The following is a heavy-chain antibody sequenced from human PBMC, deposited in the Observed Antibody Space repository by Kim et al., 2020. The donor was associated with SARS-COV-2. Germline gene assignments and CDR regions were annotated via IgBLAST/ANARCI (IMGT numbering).Heavy chain of an antibody. V-gene: IGHV3-23*01. Sequence: GGSLRLSCAASGFTFSSYAMSWVRQAPGKGLEWVSAISGSGGSTYYADSVKGRFTISRDNSKNTLYLQMNSLRAEDTAVYYCAKKDYGGNSIDDAFDIWGQGTMVTVSS. CDR2: ISGSGGST. CDR1: GFTFSSYA. J-gene: IGHJ3*02. D-gene: IGHD4-17*01. CDR3: AKKDYGGNSIDDAFDI.